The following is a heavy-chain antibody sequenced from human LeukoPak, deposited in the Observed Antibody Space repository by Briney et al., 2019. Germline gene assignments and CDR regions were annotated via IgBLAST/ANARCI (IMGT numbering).Heavy chain of an antibody. D-gene: IGHD2-21*01. Sequence: GGSLRLSCAASGFTFSTYEFNWLRQAPGKGLEWVAYIGVGGNSIYYADSVRGRFTTSRDNAQNSLYLEMNSLRVEDTALYYCARETAHCGGDCFDYWGQGTLVTVSS. CDR1: GFTFSTYE. J-gene: IGHJ4*02. CDR3: ARETAHCGGDCFDY. V-gene: IGHV3-48*03. CDR2: IGVGGNSI.